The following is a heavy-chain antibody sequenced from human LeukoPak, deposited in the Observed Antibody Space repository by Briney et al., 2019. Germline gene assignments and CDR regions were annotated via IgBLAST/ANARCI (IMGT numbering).Heavy chain of an antibody. V-gene: IGHV1-69*13. D-gene: IGHD5-18*01. CDR2: IIPIFGTA. CDR1: GGTFSSYA. CDR3: ARDGKDTAMVTDY. Sequence: SVKVSCKASGGTFSSYAISWVRQAPGQGLEWMGGIIPIFGTANYAQKFQGRVTITADESTSAAYMELSSLRSEDTAVYYCARDGKDTAMVTDYWGQGTLVTVSS. J-gene: IGHJ4*02.